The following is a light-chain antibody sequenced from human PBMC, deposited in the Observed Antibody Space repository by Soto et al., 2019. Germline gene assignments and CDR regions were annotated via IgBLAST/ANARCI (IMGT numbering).Light chain of an antibody. J-gene: IGKJ4*01. CDR3: QQDGSSPLT. CDR2: GAS. CDR1: QSVSSSY. V-gene: IGKV3-20*01. Sequence: EIVLTQSPGTLSLSPGERATLSCRASQSVSSSYLAWYQQTPGQAPRLLIYGASSRATGIPDRFSGSGSGTEFTLTISRLEPEDFEVYYCQQDGSSPLTFGGGTKVDIK.